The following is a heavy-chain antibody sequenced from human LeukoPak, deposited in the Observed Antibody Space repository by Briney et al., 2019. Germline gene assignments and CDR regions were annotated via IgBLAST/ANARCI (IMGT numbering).Heavy chain of an antibody. V-gene: IGHV4-30-2*01. J-gene: IGHJ5*02. D-gene: IGHD3-10*01. Sequence: SETLSLTCAVYGGSFSGYYWSWIRQPPGKGLEWIGYIYHSGSTYYNPSLKSRVTISVDRSKNQFSLKLSSVTAADTAVYYCARAVHLMMGSGSYDAGGWFDPWGQGTLVTVSS. CDR2: IYHSGST. CDR1: GGSFSGYY. CDR3: ARAVHLMMGSGSYDAGGWFDP.